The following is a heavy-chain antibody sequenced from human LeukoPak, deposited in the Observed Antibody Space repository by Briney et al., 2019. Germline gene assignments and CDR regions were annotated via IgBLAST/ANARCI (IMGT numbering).Heavy chain of an antibody. CDR3: ASMVVVAARDY. J-gene: IGHJ4*02. V-gene: IGHV3-48*03. D-gene: IGHD2-15*01. CDR2: ISSSGSTI. CDR1: GFTFSSYE. Sequence: GGSLRLSCAASGFTFSSYEMNWVRQAPGKGLEWVSYISSSGSTIYYADSVKGRFTISRDNAKNSLYLQMNSLRAEGTAVYYCASMVVVAARDYWGQGTLVTVSS.